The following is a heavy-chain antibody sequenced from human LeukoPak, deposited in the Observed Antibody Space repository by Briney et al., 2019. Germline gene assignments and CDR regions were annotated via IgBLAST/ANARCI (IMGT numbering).Heavy chain of an antibody. CDR2: IYYSGST. Sequence: SETLSLTCAVSGGSISSYYWSWIRQPPGKGVEWIGYIYYSGSTNYNPSLKSRVTISADTSKNQFSLKLSSVTAADTAVYYCARSLNTAAGLTAEYFQHWGQGTLVTVSS. J-gene: IGHJ1*01. V-gene: IGHV4-59*01. CDR1: GGSISSYY. D-gene: IGHD6-13*01. CDR3: ARSLNTAAGLTAEYFQH.